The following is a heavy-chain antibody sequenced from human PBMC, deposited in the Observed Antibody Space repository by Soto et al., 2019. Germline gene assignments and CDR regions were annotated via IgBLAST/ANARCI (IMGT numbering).Heavy chain of an antibody. D-gene: IGHD2-15*01. V-gene: IGHV5-51*01. CDR2: IYPGDSDT. CDR3: ARQTAAEGSYYYYGMDV. Sequence: GESLKISCKGSGYSFTSYWIGWVRQMPGKGLEWMGIIYPGDSDTRYSPSFQGQVTISADKSISTAYLQWSSLKASDTAMYYCARQTAAEGSYYYYGMDVWGQGTTVTVSS. J-gene: IGHJ6*02. CDR1: GYSFTSYW.